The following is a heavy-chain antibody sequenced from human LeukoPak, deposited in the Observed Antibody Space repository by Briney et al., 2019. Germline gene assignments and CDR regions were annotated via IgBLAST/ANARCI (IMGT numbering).Heavy chain of an antibody. V-gene: IGHV3-7*01. CDR2: IKQDGSEN. Sequence: GGSLRLSCAASGFTFSTHWMSWVRQAPGKGLEWVANIKQDGSENSYVDSVKGRFTISRDNAKNSLYLQMNSLRAEDTAVYYCARIPRPALRFVGMDVWGQGTTVTVSS. J-gene: IGHJ6*02. CDR1: GFTFSTHW. D-gene: IGHD3-3*01. CDR3: ARIPRPALRFVGMDV.